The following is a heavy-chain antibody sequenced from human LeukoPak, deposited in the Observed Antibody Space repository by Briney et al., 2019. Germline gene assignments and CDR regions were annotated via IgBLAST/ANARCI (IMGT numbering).Heavy chain of an antibody. J-gene: IGHJ6*03. CDR1: GFTVSSNY. CDR2: IYSGSST. Sequence: GGSLRLSCAASGFTVSSNYMSWVRQAPGKGLEWVSVIYSGSSTNYADSVKGRFTNTRDNSKNTLYLQVSSLRAEDTVVEYCAKAHSVYDYYYYYMDVWGKGTTVTVSS. V-gene: IGHV3-66*02. CDR3: AKAHSVYDYYYYYMDV. D-gene: IGHD5/OR15-5a*01.